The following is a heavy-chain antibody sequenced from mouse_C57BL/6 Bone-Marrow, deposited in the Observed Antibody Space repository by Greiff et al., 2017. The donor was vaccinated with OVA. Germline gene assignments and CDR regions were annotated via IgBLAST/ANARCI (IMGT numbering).Heavy chain of an antibody. Sequence: VQLQQSGPELVKPGASVKISCKASGYSFTGYYMNWVKQSPEKSLEWIGEINPSTGGTTYSQKFKAKATLTVDKSSSTAYMQLKSLTSEDSAVYYCARSTRYAMDYWGQGTSVTVSS. V-gene: IGHV1-42*01. CDR1: GYSFTGYY. CDR2: INPSTGGT. CDR3: ARSTRYAMDY. J-gene: IGHJ4*01.